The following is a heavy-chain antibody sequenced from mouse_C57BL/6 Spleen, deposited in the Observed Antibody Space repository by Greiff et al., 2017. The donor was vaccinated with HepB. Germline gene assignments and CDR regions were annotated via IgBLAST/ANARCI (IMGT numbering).Heavy chain of an antibody. D-gene: IGHD1-1*01. Sequence: EVQRVESGEGLVKPGGSLKLSCAASGFTFSSYAMSWVRQTPEKRLEWVAYISSGGDYIYYADTVKGRFTISRDNARNTLYLQMSSQKSEDTAMYYCAGVGDYYDLDYWGQGTTLTVSS. CDR2: ISSGGDYI. CDR3: AGVGDYYDLDY. CDR1: GFTFSSYA. J-gene: IGHJ2*01. V-gene: IGHV5S21*01.